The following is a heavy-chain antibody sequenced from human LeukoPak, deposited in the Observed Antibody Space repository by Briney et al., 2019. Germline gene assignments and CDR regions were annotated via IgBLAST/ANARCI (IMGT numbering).Heavy chain of an antibody. CDR2: IKGDGSEK. V-gene: IGHV3-7*05. D-gene: IGHD5-24*01. CDR1: GFTFRNYW. J-gene: IGHJ5*02. Sequence: GGSLRLSCAASGFTFRNYWMIWVRQAPGKGLEWLGNIKGDGSEKRYADSVRGRFTISRDNAQTSLYLQMNSLRAAGTAVYYCARASDPWLQLTWGQGTLVTVSS. CDR3: ARASDPWLQLT.